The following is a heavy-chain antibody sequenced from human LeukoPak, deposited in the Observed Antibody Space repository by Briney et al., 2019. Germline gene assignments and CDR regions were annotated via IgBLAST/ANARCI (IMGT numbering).Heavy chain of an antibody. V-gene: IGHV7-4-1*02. Sequence: ASVKVSCKASGGTFSSYAISWVRQAPGQGLEWMGWINTNTGNPTYAQGFTGRFVFSLDTSVSTAYLQISSLKAEDTAVYYCARELRDILTGYYYFDYWGQGTLVTVSS. CDR2: INTNTGNP. D-gene: IGHD3-9*01. CDR1: GGTFSSYA. CDR3: ARELRDILTGYYYFDY. J-gene: IGHJ4*02.